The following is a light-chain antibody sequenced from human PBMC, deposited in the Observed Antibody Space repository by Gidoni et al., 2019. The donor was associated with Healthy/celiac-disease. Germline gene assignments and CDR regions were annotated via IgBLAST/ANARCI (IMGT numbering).Light chain of an antibody. CDR2: LEGSGSY. CDR1: SGHSSYI. Sequence: QPVLTHSSSASASLGSSVKLTCTLSSGHSSYIIAWHQQQPGKAPRYLMKLEGSGSYNKGSGVPDRFSGSSSGADRYLTISNPQSEDEADYYCETWDSNSVVFGGGTKLXVX. V-gene: IGLV4-60*03. CDR3: ETWDSNSVV. J-gene: IGLJ2*01.